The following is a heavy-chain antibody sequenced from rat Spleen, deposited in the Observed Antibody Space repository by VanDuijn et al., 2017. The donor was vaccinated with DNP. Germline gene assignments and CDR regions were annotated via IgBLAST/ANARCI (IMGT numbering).Heavy chain of an antibody. J-gene: IGHJ4*01. Sequence: EVQLVESGGGLVQPGRSLKISCVASGFTFSNHWMTWIRQAPGKGLEWVASINTDGGSTYYLESVKGRFTISRDNAENTVYLQMNSLRSEDTATYYCLKHLDAWGQGTSVTVSS. CDR2: INTDGGST. V-gene: IGHV5-58*01. CDR3: LKHLDA. CDR1: GFTFSNHW.